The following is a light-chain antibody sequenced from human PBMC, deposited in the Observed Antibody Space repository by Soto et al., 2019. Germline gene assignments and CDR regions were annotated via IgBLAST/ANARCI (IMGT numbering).Light chain of an antibody. CDR2: GAS. Sequence: EIVLTQSPGTLSLSPGEGATLSCRASQSVDSNYLAWYQKKPGQAPRLLIYGASSRATGIPDRFSGSGSGTEFTLTISRLEPEDFAVYYCQQYGSSRNTFGGGTKVEIK. CDR3: QQYGSSRNT. V-gene: IGKV3-20*01. CDR1: QSVDSNY. J-gene: IGKJ4*01.